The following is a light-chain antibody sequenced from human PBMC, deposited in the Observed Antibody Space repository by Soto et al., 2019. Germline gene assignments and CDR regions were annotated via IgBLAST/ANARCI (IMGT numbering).Light chain of an antibody. CDR2: NTN. CDR1: SGSVSTNYY. J-gene: IGLJ7*01. CDR3: LLYMGNGIAV. Sequence: QTVVTQEPSFSVSPGGTVTLTCGLSSGSVSTNYYPIWYQQTPGQAPRMLIYNTNSRSSGVPDRFSGSILGNKAALTITGAQADDESDYYCLLYMGNGIAVFGGGTQLTVL. V-gene: IGLV8-61*01.